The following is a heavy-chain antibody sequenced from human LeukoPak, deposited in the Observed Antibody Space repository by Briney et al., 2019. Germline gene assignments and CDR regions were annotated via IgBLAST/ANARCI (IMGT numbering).Heavy chain of an antibody. J-gene: IGHJ4*02. CDR1: GFTFSTYA. V-gene: IGHV3-23*01. CDR3: AKETYYYDSSGYYYYFDS. D-gene: IGHD3-22*01. Sequence: PGGSLRLSCAASGFTFSTYAISWVRQAPGKGLEWVSAISDSGGNTYYADSVKGRFTIFRDNSKNTLFLQMNSLRADDTAVYYCAKETYYYDSSGYYYYFDSWGQETLVTVSS. CDR2: ISDSGGNT.